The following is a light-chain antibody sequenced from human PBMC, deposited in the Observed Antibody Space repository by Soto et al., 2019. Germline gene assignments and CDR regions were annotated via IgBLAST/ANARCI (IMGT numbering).Light chain of an antibody. V-gene: IGLV2-14*01. CDR1: SXDIGSYNR. J-gene: IGLJ1*01. Sequence: QSALTQPASVSGSPGQSFTISCTGTSXDIGSYNRVSWYQQHPGKAPKLIIYEVTDRPSGVSNRFSGSKSGNTASLTISRLQAEDEAEYYCQTYDSSLSGLFVFGTGTKVTVL. CDR3: QTYDSSLSGLFV. CDR2: EVT.